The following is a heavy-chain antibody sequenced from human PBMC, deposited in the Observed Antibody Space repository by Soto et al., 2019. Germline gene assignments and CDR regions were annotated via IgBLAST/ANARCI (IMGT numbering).Heavy chain of an antibody. V-gene: IGHV4-59*08. CDR2: IYYSGST. CDR3: ARHHDS. Sequence: QVQLQESGPGLVKPSETLSLTCTVSGGSISSYYWSWIRQPPGKGLEWIGYIYYSGSTNYNPSLKTXITTSVDTSKNQFSLKLSAVTAADTAVYSCARHHDSWGQGTLVTVSS. J-gene: IGHJ4*02. CDR1: GGSISSYY.